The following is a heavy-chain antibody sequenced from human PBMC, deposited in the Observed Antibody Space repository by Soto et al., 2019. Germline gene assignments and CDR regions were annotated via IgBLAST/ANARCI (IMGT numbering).Heavy chain of an antibody. CDR3: VREGADNWFHX. J-gene: IGHJ5*02. D-gene: IGHD3-16*01. CDR2: VYYSGST. V-gene: IGHV4-30-4*02. Sequence: SDTLSLTCTVSGGSISSVDYYWSWIRQPPGKGMELIGYVYYSGSTFYNPSLKNRVTISLDTSKIQFSLKLSSVTAADTAVYYCVREGADNWFHXWGQGTLVTVSX. CDR1: GGSISSVDYY.